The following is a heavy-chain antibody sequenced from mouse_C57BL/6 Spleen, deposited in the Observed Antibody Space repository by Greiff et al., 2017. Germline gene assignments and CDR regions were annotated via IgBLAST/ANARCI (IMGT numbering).Heavy chain of an antibody. D-gene: IGHD2-4*01. CDR3: ALLYDYDRFAY. V-gene: IGHV1-69*01. J-gene: IGHJ3*01. CDR2: IDPSDSYT. Sequence: QVQLQQPGAELVMPGASVKLSCKASGYTFTSYWMHWVKQRPGQGLEWIGEIDPSDSYTNYNQKFKGKSTLTVDKSSSTAYMQLSSLTSEDSAVYYCALLYDYDRFAYWGQGTLVTVSA. CDR1: GYTFTSYW.